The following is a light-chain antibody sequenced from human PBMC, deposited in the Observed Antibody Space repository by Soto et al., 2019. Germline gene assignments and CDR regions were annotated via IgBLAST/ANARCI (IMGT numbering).Light chain of an antibody. CDR1: NIGSKS. J-gene: IGLJ2*01. CDR3: QVGESREL. Sequence: SYELTQPPSVSVAPGKTANITCGGNNIGSKSVHWYQHKPGQAPVLVIYYDIDRPSGIPERFSGSNSGNTATLTISRVEAGDEADYYCQVGESRELFGGGTQLTVL. CDR2: YDI. V-gene: IGLV3-21*01.